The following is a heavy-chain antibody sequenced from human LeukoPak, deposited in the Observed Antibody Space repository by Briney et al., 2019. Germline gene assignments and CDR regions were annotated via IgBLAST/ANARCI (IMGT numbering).Heavy chain of an antibody. D-gene: IGHD5-18*01. J-gene: IGHJ4*02. CDR1: GGTFSSYA. V-gene: IGHV1-69*05. CDR2: IIPIFGTA. Sequence: SVKVSCKASGGTFSSYAISWVRQAPGQGLEWMGGIIPIFGTANYAQKFQGRVTITTDESTSTAYMELSSLRSEDTAVYYCAIYHTYTAMVYFDYWGQGTLVTVSS. CDR3: AIYHTYTAMVYFDY.